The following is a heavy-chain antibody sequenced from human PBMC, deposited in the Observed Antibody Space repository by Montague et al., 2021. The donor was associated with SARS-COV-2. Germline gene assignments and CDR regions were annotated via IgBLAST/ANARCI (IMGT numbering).Heavy chain of an antibody. D-gene: IGHD3-22*01. CDR3: ALYTYESHAYYLKIS. V-gene: IGHV2-70*17. J-gene: IGHJ5*02. CDR1: GFSLSTSGMC. CDR2: VDWDDGK. Sequence: PALVKPTQTLTLTCTFSGFSLSTSGMCMTWISQPPGKALEWLARVDWDDGKFYSTYLKTRLSLSKDTSKNQVVLTMTNMDRVDTATYYCALYTYESHAYYLKISWGQGTLVTVSS.